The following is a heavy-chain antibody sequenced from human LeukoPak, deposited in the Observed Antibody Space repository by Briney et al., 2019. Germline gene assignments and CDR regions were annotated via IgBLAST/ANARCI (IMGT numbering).Heavy chain of an antibody. J-gene: IGHJ6*03. CDR2: ISGSGGNT. Sequence: GGSLRLSCAASGFTFSSYAMTWVRQAPGKGLEWVSAISGSGGNTYNADSVKGRFTISRDNSKNTLYLQMNGLRADDTAVYYCAKDLALTGMVNYMDVWGKGTTVTVSS. CDR1: GFTFSSYA. V-gene: IGHV3-23*01. D-gene: IGHD5-18*01. CDR3: AKDLALTGMVNYMDV.